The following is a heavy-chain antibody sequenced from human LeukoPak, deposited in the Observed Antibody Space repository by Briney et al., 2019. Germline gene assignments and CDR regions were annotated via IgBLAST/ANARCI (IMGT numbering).Heavy chain of an antibody. D-gene: IGHD6-13*01. CDR1: GYTFTGYY. CDR3: ARSHIAAAGEVVNWFDP. Sequence: ASVKVSCKASGYTFTGYYMHWVRQAPGQGLEWMGIINPSGGSTSYAQKFQGRVTMTRDMSTSTVYMELSSLRSEDTAVYYCARSHIAAAGEVVNWFDPWGQGTLVTVSS. J-gene: IGHJ5*02. CDR2: INPSGGST. V-gene: IGHV1-46*01.